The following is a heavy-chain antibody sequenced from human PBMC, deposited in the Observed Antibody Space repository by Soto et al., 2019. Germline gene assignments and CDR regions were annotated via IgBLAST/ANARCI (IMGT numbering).Heavy chain of an antibody. CDR1: AYTFTNYG. CDR2: ISAYNGDT. J-gene: IGHJ3*02. CDR3: AKFKGGTTGTTNPDAFDI. Sequence: GASVKVSCKASAYTFTNYGITWVRQAPGQGLEWMGWISAYNGDTSYAQKFQGRVSMTTDASTSTAYMELRTLRSDDTAMYYCAKFKGGTTGTTNPDAFDIWGQGTMVTVSS. V-gene: IGHV1-18*01. D-gene: IGHD1-1*01.